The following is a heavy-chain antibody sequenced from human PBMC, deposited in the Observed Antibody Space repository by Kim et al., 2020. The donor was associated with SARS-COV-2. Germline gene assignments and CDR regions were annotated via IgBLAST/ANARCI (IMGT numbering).Heavy chain of an antibody. CDR3: ARHVTTVTTDYYYYGMDV. Sequence: SRVTISIETSKNQFSMKLSSVTAADTAVYYCARHVTTVTTDYYYYGMDVWGQGTTVTVSS. V-gene: IGHV4-39*01. D-gene: IGHD4-17*01. J-gene: IGHJ6*02.